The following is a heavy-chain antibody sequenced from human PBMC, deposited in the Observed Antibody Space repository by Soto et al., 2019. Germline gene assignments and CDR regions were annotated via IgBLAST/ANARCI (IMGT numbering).Heavy chain of an antibody. Sequence: GPTLVNPTETLTLTCSFSGFSLTDTRMGVSWIRQAPGKALEWLAHIISNDDKSYSTSLKSRLTISKDTSKSQVVLRMTNMDPVDTGRYYCARALFYSDSDGYYFEFDYWGPGTLVTVSS. CDR3: ARALFYSDSDGYYFEFDY. CDR1: GFSLTDTRMG. J-gene: IGHJ4*02. V-gene: IGHV2-26*01. CDR2: IISNDDK. D-gene: IGHD3-22*01.